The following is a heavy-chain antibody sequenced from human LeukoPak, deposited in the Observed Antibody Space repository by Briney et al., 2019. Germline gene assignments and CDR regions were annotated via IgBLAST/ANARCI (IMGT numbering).Heavy chain of an antibody. CDR2: ISSSSSYI. CDR1: GFTYSSYS. J-gene: IGHJ3*02. Sequence: GGSLRLSCAASGFTYSSYSMNWVRQAPGKGLEWVSSISSSSSYIYYADSVKGRFTISRDNSKNTLYLQMNSLRAEDTAVYYCACDSSGYSVRGGAFDIWGQGTMVTVSS. CDR3: ACDSSGYSVRGGAFDI. V-gene: IGHV3-21*01. D-gene: IGHD3-22*01.